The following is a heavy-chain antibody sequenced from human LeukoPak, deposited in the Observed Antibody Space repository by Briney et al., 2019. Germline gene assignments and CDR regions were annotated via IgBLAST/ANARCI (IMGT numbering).Heavy chain of an antibody. J-gene: IGHJ5*02. V-gene: IGHV3-30*18. CDR2: ISYDGSNK. CDR3: AKSDWFDP. Sequence: PGRSLRLSCAASGFTFSSYGMHWVRQAPAKGLEWVAVISYDGSNKYYADSVKGRFTISRDNSKNTLYLQMTSLRAEDTAVYYCAKSDWFDPWGQGTLVTVSS. CDR1: GFTFSSYG.